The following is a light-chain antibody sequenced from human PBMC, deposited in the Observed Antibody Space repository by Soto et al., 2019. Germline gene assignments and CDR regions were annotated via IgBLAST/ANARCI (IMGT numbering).Light chain of an antibody. J-gene: IGKJ5*01. Sequence: EIVLTQSPGTLSLSPGERATLSSRASQSVRSSYLTWYQQKPGQAPRLLIYDASSRATGIPDRFSGSGSGTHFTLTISRLEPRDFAVYYCQHFGGTTFTFGQGTRLEIK. CDR1: QSVRSSY. CDR3: QHFGGTTFT. CDR2: DAS. V-gene: IGKV3-20*01.